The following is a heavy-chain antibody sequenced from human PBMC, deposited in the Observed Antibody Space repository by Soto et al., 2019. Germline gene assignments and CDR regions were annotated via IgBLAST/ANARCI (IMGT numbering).Heavy chain of an antibody. V-gene: IGHV1-18*04. J-gene: IGHJ4*02. CDR2: ISAYNGNR. Sequence: ASVQDSFKASGYTFTSYGISWVRQAPGQGLEWMGWISAYNGNRNYAQKLQGRVTMTTDTSTSTAYMELRSLRSDDTAVYYCASGPTYYDFWSGLDYWGQGTLVTVSS. CDR3: ASGPTYYDFWSGLDY. CDR1: GYTFTSYG. D-gene: IGHD3-3*01.